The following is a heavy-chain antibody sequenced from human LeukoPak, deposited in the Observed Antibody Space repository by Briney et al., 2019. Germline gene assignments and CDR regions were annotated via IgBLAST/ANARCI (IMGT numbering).Heavy chain of an antibody. V-gene: IGHV3-23*01. J-gene: IGHJ3*02. D-gene: IGHD6-13*01. Sequence: GGSLRLSCAASGFTFSSYAMSWVRQAPGKGLEWVSFMDPDGVTSYADSVQGRFTISRDNSKNTLYLQMSSLRAEDTAIYYCTKGTFDIWGQGTMVTVSS. CDR3: TKGTFDI. CDR2: MDPDGVT. CDR1: GFTFSSYA.